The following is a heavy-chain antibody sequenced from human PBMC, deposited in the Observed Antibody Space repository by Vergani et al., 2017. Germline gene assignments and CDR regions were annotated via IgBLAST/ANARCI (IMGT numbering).Heavy chain of an antibody. V-gene: IGHV4-38-2*02. J-gene: IGHJ4*02. D-gene: IGHD2-2*02. CDR3: ATIGYRRWGYYFDY. CDR1: GYSISRGYY. Sequence: QVQLQESGPGLVKPSETLSLTCSVSGYSISRGYYWGWIRQPPGKGLEWIATVFHSGSAYYNPSLRRRVPISVETSKNQFSLRLTTLTAADTSVYYCATIGYRRWGYYFDYWGQGTRVTVTS. CDR2: VFHSGSA.